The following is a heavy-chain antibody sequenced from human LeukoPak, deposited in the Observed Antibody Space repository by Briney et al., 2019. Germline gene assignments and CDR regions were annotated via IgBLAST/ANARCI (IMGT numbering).Heavy chain of an antibody. CDR3: ARGSGYYSECDY. CDR2: INPNSGGT. V-gene: IGHV1-2*02. J-gene: IGHJ4*02. Sequence: ASVKVSCKASGYTFTSYYMHWVRQAPGQGLEWMGWINPNSGGTNYAQKFQGRVTMTRDTSISTAYMELSRLRSDDTAVYYCARGSGYYSECDYWGQGTLVTVSS. CDR1: GYTFTSYY. D-gene: IGHD3-22*01.